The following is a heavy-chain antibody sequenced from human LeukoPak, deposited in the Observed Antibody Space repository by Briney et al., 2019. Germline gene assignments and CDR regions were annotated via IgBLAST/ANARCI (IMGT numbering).Heavy chain of an antibody. V-gene: IGHV3-21*01. CDR2: ISSTSSYI. CDR3: ARDHQHIAGY. CDR1: GFSFITYN. Sequence: AGGSLRLSCAASGFSFITYNMNWVRQVPGKGLEWVSSISSTSSYIYYADSVKGRFTISRDNAKNSLYLQMNSLRAEDTAVYYCARDHQHIAGYWGQGTLVTVSS. J-gene: IGHJ4*02. D-gene: IGHD2-21*01.